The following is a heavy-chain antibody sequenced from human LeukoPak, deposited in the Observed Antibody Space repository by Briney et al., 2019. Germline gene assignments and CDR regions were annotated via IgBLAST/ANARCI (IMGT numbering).Heavy chain of an antibody. CDR3: ASDRWLRLGKFDY. CDR2: IKSKGYGGTA. Sequence: GRSLRLSCTTSGLTFRDYAMNWVRQAPGEGLEWVGFIKSKGYGGTAEYAASVQGRFTISRDDSKGIAYLQMNSLETEDTAVYYCASDRWLRLGKFDYWGQGTRVTVSS. D-gene: IGHD5-12*01. J-gene: IGHJ4*02. CDR1: GLTFRDYA. V-gene: IGHV3-49*04.